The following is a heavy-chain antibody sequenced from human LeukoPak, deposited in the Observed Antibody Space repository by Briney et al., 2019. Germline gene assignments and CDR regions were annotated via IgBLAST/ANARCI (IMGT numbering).Heavy chain of an antibody. D-gene: IGHD3-22*01. CDR2: IYYSGST. CDR1: GGSISSSSYY. CDR3: ARVYYYDSSGPFDY. Sequence: SETLSLTCTVSGGSISSSSYYWGWIRQPPGKGLEWIGSIYYSGSTYYNPSLESRVTISVDTSKNQFSLKLSSVTAADTAVYYCARVYYYDSSGPFDYWGQGTLVTVSS. J-gene: IGHJ4*02. V-gene: IGHV4-39*07.